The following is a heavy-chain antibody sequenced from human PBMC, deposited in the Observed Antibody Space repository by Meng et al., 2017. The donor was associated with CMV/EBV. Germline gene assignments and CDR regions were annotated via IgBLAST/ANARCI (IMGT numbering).Heavy chain of an antibody. CDR1: GFTFSSYS. J-gene: IGHJ4*02. CDR3: ARVQCYDSSGYPCY. D-gene: IGHD3-22*01. V-gene: IGHV3-21*01. Sequence: GESLKISCAASGFTFSSYSMNWVRQAPGKGLEWVSSISSSSSYIYYADSVKDRFTISRDNAKNSLYLQMNSLRAEDTAVYYCARVQCYDSSGYPCYWGQGTLVTVSS. CDR2: ISSSSSYI.